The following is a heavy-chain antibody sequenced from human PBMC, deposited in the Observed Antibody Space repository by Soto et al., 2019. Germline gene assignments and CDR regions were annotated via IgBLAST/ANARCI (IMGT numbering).Heavy chain of an antibody. CDR2: ISAYNGNT. V-gene: IGHV1-18*01. Sequence: ASVKVSCKASGYTFTSYGISWVRQAPGQGLEWMGWISAYNGNTNYAQKLQGRVTMTTDTSTSTAYMELRSLRSDDTAVYYCARDSGGWVVGTSCYASFAYGARETLLT. CDR1: GYTFTSYG. D-gene: IGHD2-2*01. CDR3: ARDSGGWVVGTSCYASFAY. J-gene: IGHJ4*02.